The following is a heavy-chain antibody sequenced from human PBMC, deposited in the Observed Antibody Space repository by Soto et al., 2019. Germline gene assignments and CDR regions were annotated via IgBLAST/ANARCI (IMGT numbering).Heavy chain of an antibody. Sequence: QVQLVQSGAEVKKPGASVKVSCKASGYTFTGYYMHWVRQAPGQGLEWMGWINPNSGGTNYAQKFQGRVTMTRDTSISTAYMELSRLRSDDTAVYYCARDGVWSSSWSPVAFDIWGQGTMVTVSS. CDR3: ARDGVWSSSWSPVAFDI. CDR1: GYTFTGYY. V-gene: IGHV1-2*02. J-gene: IGHJ3*02. D-gene: IGHD6-13*01. CDR2: INPNSGGT.